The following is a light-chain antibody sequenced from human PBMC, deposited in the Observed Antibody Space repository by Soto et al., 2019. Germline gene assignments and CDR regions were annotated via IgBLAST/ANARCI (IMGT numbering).Light chain of an antibody. CDR3: QQYNDWPPRT. CDR2: GAS. CDR1: QSVRNN. V-gene: IGKV3-15*01. J-gene: IGKJ1*01. Sequence: EIVMMQSPATLSVSPGERATLSCRASQSVRNNLAWYQQKLGQAPRLLIYGASTRGIGSPAWLSGSGSGTKFTLTIISRQSEDFAVYYYQQYNDWPPRTFGQGTKVDIK.